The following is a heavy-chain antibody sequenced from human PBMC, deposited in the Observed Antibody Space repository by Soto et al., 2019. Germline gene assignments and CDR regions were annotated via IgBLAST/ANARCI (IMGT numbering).Heavy chain of an antibody. V-gene: IGHV1-69*01. J-gene: IGHJ4*02. CDR2: IIPIFGTA. Sequence: QVQLVQSGAEVKKPGSSVKVSCKASGGTFSSYAISWVRQAPVQGLEWMGGIIPIFGTANYAQKFQGRVTITADESTSTAYMALSSLRSEDTAVYYCARDAVYGGNLDYWGQGTLVTVSS. D-gene: IGHD4-17*01. CDR3: ARDAVYGGNLDY. CDR1: GGTFSSYA.